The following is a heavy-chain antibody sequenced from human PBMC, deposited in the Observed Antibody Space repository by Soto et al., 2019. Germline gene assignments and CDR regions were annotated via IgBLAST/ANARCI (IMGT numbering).Heavy chain of an antibody. CDR1: GGTFSSYA. D-gene: IGHD3-10*01. Sequence: SVNVSCKASGGTFSSYAISCVRQAPGQGLEWMGGIIPIFGTENYAQKFQGRVTITADESTTTAYMELSSLRSEDTAVYYCAVEPQRRVRGVIRMDYWAQGTLLAVST. CDR3: AVEPQRRVRGVIRMDY. V-gene: IGHV1-69*13. J-gene: IGHJ4*02. CDR2: IIPIFGTE.